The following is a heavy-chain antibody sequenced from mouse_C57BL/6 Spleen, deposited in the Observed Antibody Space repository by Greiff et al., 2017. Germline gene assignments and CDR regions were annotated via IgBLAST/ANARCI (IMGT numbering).Heavy chain of an antibody. J-gene: IGHJ2*01. CDR1: GYAFTNYL. CDR2: INPGSGGT. Sequence: VKLVESGAELVRPGTSVKVSCKASGYAFTNYLIEWVKQRPGQGLEWIGVINPGSGGTNYNEKFKGKSTLTADKSSSTAYMQLSSLTSEDSAVYFCARSFSTMVTTDYFDYWGQGTTLTVSS. CDR3: ARSFSTMVTTDYFDY. V-gene: IGHV1-54*01. D-gene: IGHD2-2*01.